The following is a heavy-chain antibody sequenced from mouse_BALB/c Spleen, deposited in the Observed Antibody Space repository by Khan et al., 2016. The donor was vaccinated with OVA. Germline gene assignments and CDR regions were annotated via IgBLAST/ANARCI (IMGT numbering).Heavy chain of an antibody. Sequence: VQLKQSGAELVKPGASVKLSCTASGFTIKDTYIHWVKQRPEQGLEWIGRIDPANGNTQYDPKFQDKAPMTADTSSNTAYLRLSSLTSEDTAVYYCARPCDYYDALDYWGQGISVTVSS. CDR3: ARPCDYYDALDY. J-gene: IGHJ4*01. V-gene: IGHV14-3*02. CDR2: IDPANGNT. CDR1: GFTIKDTY. D-gene: IGHD2-4*01.